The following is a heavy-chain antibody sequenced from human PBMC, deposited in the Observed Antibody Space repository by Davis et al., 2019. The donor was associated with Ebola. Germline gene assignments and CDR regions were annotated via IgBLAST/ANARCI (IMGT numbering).Heavy chain of an antibody. CDR1: GYTFTSYD. D-gene: IGHD5-12*01. J-gene: IGHJ6*02. CDR3: ARDRRGYSGYVDYYYYGMDV. V-gene: IGHV1-8*01. Sequence: AASVKVSCKASGYTFTSYDINWVRQATGQGLEWMGWMNPNSGNTGYAQKFQGRVTITADESTSTAYMELSSLRSEDTAVYYCARDRRGYSGYVDYYYYGMDVWGQGTTVTVSS. CDR2: MNPNSGNT.